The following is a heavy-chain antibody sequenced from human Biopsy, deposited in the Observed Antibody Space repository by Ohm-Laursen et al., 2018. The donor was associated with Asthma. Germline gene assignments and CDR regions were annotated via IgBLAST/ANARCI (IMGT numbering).Heavy chain of an antibody. D-gene: IGHD3/OR15-3a*01. Sequence: ASVKVSCKASGYNFIRYSLSWVRQAPGQGPEWMGWIHTNTGNPTYAHGFTGRYVFSLDTSVSTAYLQISRLKSEDTAVYYCARVQRDFSTGYFTFDNWGQGTLVTVSS. CDR1: GYNFIRYS. J-gene: IGHJ4*02. CDR2: IHTNTGNP. CDR3: ARVQRDFSTGYFTFDN. V-gene: IGHV7-4-1*02.